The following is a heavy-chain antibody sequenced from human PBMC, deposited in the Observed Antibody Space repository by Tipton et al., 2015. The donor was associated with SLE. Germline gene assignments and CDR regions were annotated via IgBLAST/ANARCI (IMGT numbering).Heavy chain of an antibody. CDR1: GGSISETIYY. J-gene: IGHJ5*02. CDR2: IYYSGST. D-gene: IGHD3-10*01. V-gene: IGHV4-39*01. Sequence: TLSLTCTVSGGSISETIYYWGWIRQPPGKGLEWIGYIYYSGSTYYNPSLKSRVTMSVDTSKNQFSLRLNSVTAADTAVYYCARQGFGASPGMDWFDPWGQGTLVTVSS. CDR3: ARQGFGASPGMDWFDP.